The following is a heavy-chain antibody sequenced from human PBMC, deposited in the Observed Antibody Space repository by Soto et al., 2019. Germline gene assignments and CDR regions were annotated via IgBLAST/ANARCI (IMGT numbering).Heavy chain of an antibody. CDR3: AKVNRYDWKFDAFDS. Sequence: PGGSLRLSCAASGFTFRNFAMNWVRQAPGKGLQWVSGIFNSGVSTYYSDSVKGRFTISRDNSENTLYLQMNSLRAEDTAVYYCAKVNRYDWKFDAFDSWGQRTMVTFSS. CDR2: IFNSGVST. D-gene: IGHD1-20*01. J-gene: IGHJ3*02. V-gene: IGHV3-23*01. CDR1: GFTFRNFA.